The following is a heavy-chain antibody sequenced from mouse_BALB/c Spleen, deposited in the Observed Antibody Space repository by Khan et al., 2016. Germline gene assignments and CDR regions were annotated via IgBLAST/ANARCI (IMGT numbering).Heavy chain of an antibody. CDR2: INPSTGYT. CDR3: ARSNYAMDY. CDR1: GYTFTSYW. Sequence: QVQLQQSGAELAKPGASVKMSCKASGYTFTSYWMHWVKQRPGQGLEWIGYINPSTGYTEYNQKFKDKATLTADKSSSTAYMQLSSLTSEDSAVYYSARSNYAMDYWGQGTSVTVSS. J-gene: IGHJ4*01. V-gene: IGHV1-7*01.